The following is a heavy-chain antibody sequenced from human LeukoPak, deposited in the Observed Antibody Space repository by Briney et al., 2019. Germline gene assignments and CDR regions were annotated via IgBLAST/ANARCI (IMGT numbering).Heavy chain of an antibody. CDR3: ARSASGYSSSWRGRYFDY. J-gene: IGHJ4*02. CDR1: GDSVSSNSAA. V-gene: IGHV6-1*01. CDR2: TYHRSKWYN. Sequence: SQTLSLTCAISGDSVSSNSAAWNWIRQSPSRGLEWLGRTYHRSKWYNDYAVSVKSRITINPDTSKNQFSLQLNSVTPEDTTVYYCARSASGYSSSWRGRYFDYWGQGTLVTVSS. D-gene: IGHD6-13*01.